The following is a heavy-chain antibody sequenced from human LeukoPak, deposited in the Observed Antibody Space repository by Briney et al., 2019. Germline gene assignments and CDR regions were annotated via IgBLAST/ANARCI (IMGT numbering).Heavy chain of an antibody. CDR2: FAPEIGER. D-gene: IGHD4-23*01. CDR1: GHTLSDLT. CDR3: ATWVGTLRGGYFVY. Sequence: ASVKVSRKVSGHTLSDLTVHWVRQAPGSGPEWMGGFAPEIGERVYAQKFQGRVTLTEDTSTDTAYMDLSSLRSEDTAVYYCATWVGTLRGGYFVYWGHGTLVTVSS. J-gene: IGHJ4*01. V-gene: IGHV1-24*01.